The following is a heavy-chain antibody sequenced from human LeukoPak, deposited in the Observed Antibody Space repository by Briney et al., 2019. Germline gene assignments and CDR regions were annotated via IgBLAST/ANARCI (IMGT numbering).Heavy chain of an antibody. D-gene: IGHD2-15*01. CDR3: AGRGHRYSRD. V-gene: IGHV4-4*09. Sequence: SETLSLICNVSGDSVSSGYWSWIRQSPGKGPEWIGFIRDSGITDYNPSLKSRLLMSLDISKNQFSLNLRSVTAADTAVYYCAGRGHRYSRDWGQGILVTISS. J-gene: IGHJ1*01. CDR2: IRDSGIT. CDR1: GDSVSSGY.